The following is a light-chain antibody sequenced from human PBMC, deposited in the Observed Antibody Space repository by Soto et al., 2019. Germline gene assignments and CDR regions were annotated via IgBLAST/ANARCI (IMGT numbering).Light chain of an antibody. CDR1: QSVSSY. Sequence: EILITQSPATLSVSPGERATLSCLASQSVSSYLAWYQQKPGQANRLLIYDASNRATGIPARFSGSGSGTDFTLTISSLEPEDFATYYCQQYSTYPITFGQGTRLEIK. V-gene: IGKV3-11*01. CDR3: QQYSTYPIT. J-gene: IGKJ5*01. CDR2: DAS.